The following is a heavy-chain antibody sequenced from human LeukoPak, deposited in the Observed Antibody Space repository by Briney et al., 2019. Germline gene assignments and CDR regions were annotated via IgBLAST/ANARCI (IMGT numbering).Heavy chain of an antibody. CDR2: INPNSGGT. V-gene: IGHV1-2*02. CDR3: ARVRLAAAALDY. Sequence: ASVKVSCMVSRYTFTGDYMHWVRQAPGQGLEWMGWINPNSGGTNYGQKFEGRVTMTRDTSISTAYMELSRLRSDDTPVYYCARVRLAAAALDYWGQGTLVTVSS. CDR1: RYTFTGDY. J-gene: IGHJ4*02. D-gene: IGHD6-13*01.